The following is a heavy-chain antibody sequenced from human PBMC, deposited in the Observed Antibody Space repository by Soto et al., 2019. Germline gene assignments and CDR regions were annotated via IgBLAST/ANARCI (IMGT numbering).Heavy chain of an antibody. D-gene: IGHD3-22*01. Sequence: GESLKISCKGSGYSFTSYWISWVCQMPGKGLEWMGRIDPSDSYTNYSPSFQGHVTISADKSISTAYLQWSSLKASDTAMYYCARRNYYDSSGYWHFDYWGQGTLVTVSS. CDR3: ARRNYYDSSGYWHFDY. CDR1: GYSFTSYW. V-gene: IGHV5-10-1*01. CDR2: IDPSDSYT. J-gene: IGHJ4*02.